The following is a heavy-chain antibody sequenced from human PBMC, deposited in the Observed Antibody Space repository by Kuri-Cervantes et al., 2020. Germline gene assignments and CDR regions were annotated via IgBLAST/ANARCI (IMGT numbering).Heavy chain of an antibody. Sequence: SVKVSCKASGGTFSSYAISWVRQAPGQGLEWMGGIIPIFGTANYAQKFQGRVTITADKSTSTAYMELSSLRSEDTAVYYCARTALLWFGELLERRTDAFDIWGQGTMVTVSS. CDR1: GGTFSSYA. V-gene: IGHV1-69*06. D-gene: IGHD3-10*01. J-gene: IGHJ3*02. CDR2: IIPIFGTA. CDR3: ARTALLWFGELLERRTDAFDI.